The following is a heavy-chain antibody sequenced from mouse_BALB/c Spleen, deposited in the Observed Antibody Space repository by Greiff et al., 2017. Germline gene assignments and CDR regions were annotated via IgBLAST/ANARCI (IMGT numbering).Heavy chain of an antibody. J-gene: IGHJ2*01. Sequence: EVQLVESGPSLVKPSQTLSLTCSVTGDSITSGYWNWIRKFPGNKLEYMGYISYSGSTYYNPSLKSRISITRDTSKNQYYLQLNSVTTEDTATYYCARYYDYDGGADYWGQGTTLTVSS. V-gene: IGHV3-8*02. CDR2: ISYSGST. D-gene: IGHD2-4*01. CDR1: GDSITSGY. CDR3: ARYYDYDGGADY.